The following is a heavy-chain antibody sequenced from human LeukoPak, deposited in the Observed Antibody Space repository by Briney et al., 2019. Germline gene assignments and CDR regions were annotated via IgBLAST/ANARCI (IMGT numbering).Heavy chain of an antibody. CDR1: GYTFTNSW. CDR2: IYPRDSDT. CDR3: RLGLAVSDLYDAFDV. V-gene: IGHV5-51*01. Sequence: GESLKISCEASGYTFTNSWIGWVRQRPGKGLEYMGIIYPRDSDTRYSPSFQGQVTISADRSITTAYLQWRSLRPSDTAMYCVRLGLAVSDLYDAFDVWGQGTAVVVS. D-gene: IGHD3-9*01. J-gene: IGHJ3*01.